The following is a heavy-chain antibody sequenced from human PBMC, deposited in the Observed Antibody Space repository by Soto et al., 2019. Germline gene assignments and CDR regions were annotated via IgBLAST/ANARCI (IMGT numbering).Heavy chain of an antibody. V-gene: IGHV4-61*01. Sequence: ETLSLTCTVSGGSVRSGFYYCTWIRQSSGKGPEWIGYIYYSGTTSYNPSLKSRVTMSRDTSKNLFSLELNSVTAADTAVYYCARGRYSYGHFDFWGRGTLVTVSS. CDR1: GGSVRSGFYY. D-gene: IGHD5-18*01. J-gene: IGHJ4*02. CDR2: IYYSGTT. CDR3: ARGRYSYGHFDF.